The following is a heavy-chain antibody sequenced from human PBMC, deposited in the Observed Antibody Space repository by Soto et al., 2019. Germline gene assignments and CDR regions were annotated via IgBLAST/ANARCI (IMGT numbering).Heavy chain of an antibody. CDR1: GFTVDNNY. Sequence: EVQLVETGGGLIQPGGSLRLSCAASGFTVDNNYMSWVRQAPGKGLEWVSIIYPGYSKYYADSVKGRFTISRDNSKNTLYLQMNSLRAEDTAVYYCARAGTSSSWNYFNYWGQGTLVTVSS. CDR2: IYPGYSK. D-gene: IGHD6-13*01. J-gene: IGHJ4*02. CDR3: ARAGTSSSWNYFNY. V-gene: IGHV3-53*02.